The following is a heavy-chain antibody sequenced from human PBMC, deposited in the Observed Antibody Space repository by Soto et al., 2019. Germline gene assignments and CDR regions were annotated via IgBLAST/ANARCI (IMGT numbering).Heavy chain of an antibody. CDR1: VFTCNKYA. Sequence: PWWSLRLSCLASVFTCNKYALVWFRQAPGKGLEWVSAISGSGASTYDADSVKGRFTISRDNSNNTLYLQMNSLRAEDTAVYYCAKTPGVITVITSFDHWGQGTPVTVSS. D-gene: IGHD3-16*01. CDR2: ISGSGAST. J-gene: IGHJ4*02. CDR3: AKTPGVITVITSFDH. V-gene: IGHV3-23*01.